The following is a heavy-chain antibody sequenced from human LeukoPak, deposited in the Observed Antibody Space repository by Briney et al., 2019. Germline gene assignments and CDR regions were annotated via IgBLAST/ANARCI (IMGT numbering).Heavy chain of an antibody. V-gene: IGHV4-39*07. CDR3: ARGSLTYYDYVWGSYRYTFDY. D-gene: IGHD3-16*02. CDR2: INHSGST. J-gene: IGHJ4*02. CDR1: GGSISSSSYY. Sequence: PSETLSLTCTVSGGSISSSSYYWGWIRQPPGKGLEWIGEINHSGSTNYNPSLKSRVTISVDTSKNQFSLKLSSVTAADTAVYYCARGSLTYYDYVWGSYRYTFDYWGQGTLVTVSS.